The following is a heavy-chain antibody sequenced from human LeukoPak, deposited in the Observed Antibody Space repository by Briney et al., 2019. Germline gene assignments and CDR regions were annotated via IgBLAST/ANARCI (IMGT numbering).Heavy chain of an antibody. D-gene: IGHD4-17*01. CDR1: GFTFDDYG. Sequence: PGGSLRLSCAASGFTFDDYGMSWVRQAPGKGLEWVSGINWNGGSTGYADSVKGRFTISRDNAENSLYLQMNSLRAEDTALYYCARDPNKAYGDQFDYWGQGTLVTVSS. J-gene: IGHJ4*02. V-gene: IGHV3-20*04. CDR3: ARDPNKAYGDQFDY. CDR2: INWNGGST.